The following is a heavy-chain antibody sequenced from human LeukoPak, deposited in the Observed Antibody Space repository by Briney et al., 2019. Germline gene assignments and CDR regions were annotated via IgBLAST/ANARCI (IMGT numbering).Heavy chain of an antibody. Sequence: SETLSLTCTVSGGSISSYYWSWIRHPPGKGLEWIGYIYYSGNTNYNPSLKSRVSISIDTSKNQFSLQLSSVTAADTAVYYCARDRDSSGLRDFDLWGRGTLVTVSA. V-gene: IGHV4-59*01. J-gene: IGHJ2*01. D-gene: IGHD6-19*01. CDR1: GGSISSYY. CDR2: IYYSGNT. CDR3: ARDRDSSGLRDFDL.